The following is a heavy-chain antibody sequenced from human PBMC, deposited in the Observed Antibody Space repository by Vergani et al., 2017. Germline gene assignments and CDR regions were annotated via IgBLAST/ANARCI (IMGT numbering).Heavy chain of an antibody. J-gene: IGHJ4*02. D-gene: IGHD3-10*01. CDR3: ARGVTMVRGVSDFDY. Sequence: EVQLVESGGGLVKPGGSLRLSCAASGLTFSSYSMNWVRQAPGKGLEWVSSISSSSSYIYYADSVKGRFTISRDNAKNSLYLQMNSLRAEDTAVYYCARGVTMVRGVSDFDYWGQGTLVTVSS. V-gene: IGHV3-21*01. CDR2: ISSSSSYI. CDR1: GLTFSSYS.